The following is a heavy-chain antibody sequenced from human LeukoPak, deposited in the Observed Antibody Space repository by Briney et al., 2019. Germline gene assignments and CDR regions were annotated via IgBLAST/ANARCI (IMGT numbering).Heavy chain of an antibody. J-gene: IGHJ3*02. D-gene: IGHD2-15*01. CDR2: ISYDGSNK. V-gene: IGHV3-30*18. CDR1: GFTFSSYG. Sequence: GRSLRLSCAASGFTFSSYGMHWVRQAPGKGLEWVAVISYDGSNKYYADSVKGRFTISRDNSKNTLYLQKNSLRAEDTAVYYCAKTRVVVVAADAFDIWGQGTMVTVSS. CDR3: AKTRVVVVAADAFDI.